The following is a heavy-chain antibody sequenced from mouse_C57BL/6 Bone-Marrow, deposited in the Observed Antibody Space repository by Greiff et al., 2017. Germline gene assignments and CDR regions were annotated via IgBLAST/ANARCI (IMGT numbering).Heavy chain of an antibody. J-gene: IGHJ1*03. CDR2: ISYSGST. V-gene: IGHV3-8*01. CDR3: ARSITTVVATRGLYWYFDV. D-gene: IGHD1-1*01. CDR1: GYSITSDY. Sequence: VQLKESGPGLAKPSQTLSLTCSVTGYSITSDYWNWIRKFPGNKLEYMGYISYSGSTYYNPSLKSRISITRDTSKNQYYLQLNSVTTEDTATYYCARSITTVVATRGLYWYFDVWGTGTTVTVSS.